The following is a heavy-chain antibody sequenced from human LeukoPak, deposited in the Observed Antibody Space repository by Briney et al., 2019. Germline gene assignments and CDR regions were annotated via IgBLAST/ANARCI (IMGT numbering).Heavy chain of an antibody. Sequence: GGSLRLSCAASGFMFSSYWMPWVRQAPGKGLVWVSRINSDGSSTSYVDPVKGRFTISRDNAKNTLYLQMNSLRAEDTAVYYCATSMAGHNWFDPWGQGTLVTVSS. D-gene: IGHD6-6*01. V-gene: IGHV3-74*01. CDR3: ATSMAGHNWFDP. CDR2: INSDGSST. CDR1: GFMFSSYW. J-gene: IGHJ5*02.